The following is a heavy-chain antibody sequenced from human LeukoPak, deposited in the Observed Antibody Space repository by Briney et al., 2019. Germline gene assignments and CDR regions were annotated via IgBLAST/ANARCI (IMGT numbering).Heavy chain of an antibody. D-gene: IGHD3-22*01. Sequence: AASVKVSCKASGYTFTSYAISWVRQAPGQGLEWMGGIIPIFGTANYAQKFQGRVTITADESTSTAYMELSSLRSEDTAVYYCARVQFYYDSSGYLSRYNWFDPWGQGTLVTVSS. V-gene: IGHV1-69*13. CDR1: GYTFTSYA. CDR2: IIPIFGTA. J-gene: IGHJ5*02. CDR3: ARVQFYYDSSGYLSRYNWFDP.